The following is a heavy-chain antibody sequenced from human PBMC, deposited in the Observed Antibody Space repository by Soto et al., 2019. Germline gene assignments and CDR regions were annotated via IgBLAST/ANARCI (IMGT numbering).Heavy chain of an antibody. J-gene: IGHJ6*02. CDR3: ARWPDGYYYYGMDV. Sequence: QVQLVQSGAEVKKPGASVKVSCKASGYTFTSYDINWVRQATGQGLEWMGWMNPDSGNTGYAQKFQGRVTMTRNTSISTAYMELSSLRSEDTAVYYCARWPDGYYYYGMDVWGQGTTVTVSS. CDR2: MNPDSGNT. V-gene: IGHV1-8*01. CDR1: GYTFTSYD.